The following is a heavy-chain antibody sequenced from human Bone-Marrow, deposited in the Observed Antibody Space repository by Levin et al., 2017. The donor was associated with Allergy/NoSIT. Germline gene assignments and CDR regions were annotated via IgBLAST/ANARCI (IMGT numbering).Heavy chain of an antibody. J-gene: IGHJ4*02. CDR2: SSAYKGRT. Sequence: GESLKISCKASGYTFSSYVISWVRQVPGQGLEWMGWSSAYKGRTKYVQNFEDRVNMTTDRSTSTAYMELRSLGSGDTAVYYCARENYDTSGQRLHFDSWGQGTLVTVSS. V-gene: IGHV1-18*01. CDR3: ARENYDTSGQRLHFDS. CDR1: GYTFSSYV. D-gene: IGHD3-22*01.